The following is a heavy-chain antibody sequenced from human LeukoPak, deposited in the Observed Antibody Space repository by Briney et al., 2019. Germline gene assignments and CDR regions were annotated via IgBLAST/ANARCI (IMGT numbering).Heavy chain of an antibody. CDR3: AREVADTYYYYYMDV. V-gene: IGHV3-7*01. CDR2: IKQDGSEK. J-gene: IGHJ6*03. Sequence: GGSLRLSCAAPGFTFSSYWMSWVRQAPGKGLEWVANIKQDGSEKYYVDSVKGRFTISRDNAKNSLYLQMNSLRAEDTAVYYCAREVADTYYYYYMDVWGKGTTVTVSS. D-gene: IGHD6-19*01. CDR1: GFTFSSYW.